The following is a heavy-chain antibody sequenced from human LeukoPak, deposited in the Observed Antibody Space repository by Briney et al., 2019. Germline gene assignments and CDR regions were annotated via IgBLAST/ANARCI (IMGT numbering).Heavy chain of an antibody. CDR1: GFTFSSYA. J-gene: IGHJ4*02. D-gene: IGHD1-26*01. CDR2: ISGSGGST. CDR3: AKSPVGASPFTAFYSDY. V-gene: IGHV3-23*01. Sequence: GGSLRLSCAASGFTFSSYAMSWVRQAPGKGLEWVSVISGSGGSTYYADSVKGRFTISRDNSKNTLYLQMNSLRAEDTAVYYCAKSPVGASPFTAFYSDYWGQGTLVTVSS.